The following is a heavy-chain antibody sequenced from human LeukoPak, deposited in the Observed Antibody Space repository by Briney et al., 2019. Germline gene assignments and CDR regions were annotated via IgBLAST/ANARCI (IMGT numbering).Heavy chain of an antibody. CDR1: GYTFTSYA. CDR3: ARGRVQLWFSSHAFDI. CDR2: INAGNGNT. J-gene: IGHJ3*02. V-gene: IGHV1-3*03. Sequence: ASVKVSCKASGYTFTSYAMHWVRQAPGQRLEWMGWINAGNGNTKYSQEFQGRVTITRDTSASTAYMELSSLRSEDMAVYYCARGRVQLWFSSHAFDIWGQGTMVTVSS. D-gene: IGHD5-18*01.